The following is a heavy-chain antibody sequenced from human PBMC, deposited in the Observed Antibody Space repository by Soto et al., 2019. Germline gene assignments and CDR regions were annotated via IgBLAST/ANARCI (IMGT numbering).Heavy chain of an antibody. D-gene: IGHD5-12*01. J-gene: IGHJ4*02. Sequence: QVQLVESGGGVVQPGRSLRLSCAASGFTFSTYGMHWVRQAPGKGLEWVAVISSDGSNKYYADSVKGRFTISRDNSKNTLYLQMNSLRAEDTAVYYCANDGWLQLFLPRDWGQGTLVTVSS. CDR2: ISSDGSNK. V-gene: IGHV3-30*18. CDR3: ANDGWLQLFLPRD. CDR1: GFTFSTYG.